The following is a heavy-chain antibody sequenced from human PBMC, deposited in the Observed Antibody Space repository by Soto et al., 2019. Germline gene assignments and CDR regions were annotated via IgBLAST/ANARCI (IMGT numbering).Heavy chain of an antibody. J-gene: IGHJ6*02. CDR2: ISYDGSNK. CDR3: XXXXXXXXXXXXXXXXDV. CDR1: GFTFSSYA. Sequence: QVQLVESGGGVVQPGRSLRLSCAASGFTFSSYAMXXXXXXXXXXXXXXXXISYDGSNKYHAHSVKGRFTISRDNSKXXXXXXXXXXXXXXXXXXXXXXXXXXXXXXXXXXXXDVWGQGTTVTVSS. V-gene: IGHV3-30-3*01.